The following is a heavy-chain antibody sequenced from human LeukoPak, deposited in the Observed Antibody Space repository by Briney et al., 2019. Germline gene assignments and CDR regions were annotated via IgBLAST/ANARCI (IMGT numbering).Heavy chain of an antibody. Sequence: GRSLRLSCAASGFTFSSYGMHWVRQAPGKGLEWVAVISYDGSNKYYADSVKGRFTISRDNSKNTLYLQMNSLRVEDTAVYYCAREVTDWGQGTLVSVSS. CDR1: GFTFSSYG. J-gene: IGHJ4*02. D-gene: IGHD2-21*02. CDR2: ISYDGSNK. V-gene: IGHV3-30*03. CDR3: AREVTD.